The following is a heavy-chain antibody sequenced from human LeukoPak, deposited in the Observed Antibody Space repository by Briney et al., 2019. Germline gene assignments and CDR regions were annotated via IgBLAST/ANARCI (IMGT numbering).Heavy chain of an antibody. Sequence: LGRSLRLSCAASGITFSSYGMLWVRQAPGKGLEWVAYIWYDVSNKYYADSVKGRFTISRDNSKNTLYLQMNSLSAEDTAVYSCARDFYYDTSGYYLDYWGQGTLVTVSS. CDR3: ARDFYYDTSGYYLDY. V-gene: IGHV3-33*01. J-gene: IGHJ4*02. D-gene: IGHD3-22*01. CDR2: IWYDVSNK. CDR1: GITFSSYG.